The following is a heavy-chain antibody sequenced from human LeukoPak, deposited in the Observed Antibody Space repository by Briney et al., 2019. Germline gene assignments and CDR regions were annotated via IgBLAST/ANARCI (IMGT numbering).Heavy chain of an antibody. CDR3: ARDQYSSSWYGGGDAFDI. V-gene: IGHV1-69*13. D-gene: IGHD6-13*01. CDR2: IIPIFGTA. Sequence: SVKVSCKASGGTFSSHAISWVRQAPGQGLEWMGGIIPIFGTANYAQKFQGRVTITADESTSTAYMELSSLRSEDTAVYYCARDQYSSSWYGGGDAFDIWGQGTMVTVSS. J-gene: IGHJ3*02. CDR1: GGTFSSHA.